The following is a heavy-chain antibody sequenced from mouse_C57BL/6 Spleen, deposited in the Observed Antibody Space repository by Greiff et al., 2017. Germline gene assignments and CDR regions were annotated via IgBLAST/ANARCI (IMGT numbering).Heavy chain of an antibody. CDR2: ISSGSSTI. J-gene: IGHJ4*01. CDR3: ARSHYYGSSKNAMDY. D-gene: IGHD1-1*01. V-gene: IGHV5-17*01. CDR1: GFTFSDYG. Sequence: EVMLVESGGGLVKPGGSLKLSCAASGFTFSDYGMHWVRQAPEKGLEWVAYISSGSSTIYYADTVKGLFTISRDNAKNTLFLQMTSLRSEDTAMYYCARSHYYGSSKNAMDYWGQGTSVTVSS.